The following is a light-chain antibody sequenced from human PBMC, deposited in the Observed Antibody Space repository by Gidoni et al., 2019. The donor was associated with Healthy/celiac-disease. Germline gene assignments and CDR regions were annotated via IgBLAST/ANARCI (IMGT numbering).Light chain of an antibody. CDR2: KAS. Sequence: DIQMTQSPSTLSASVGDRVPITCRASQSISSWLAWYQQKPGKAPKLLIYKASSLESGVPSRFSGSGSGTEFTFTISSLQPDDVATYYCQQYNSIQWTFGQGTKVEIK. CDR3: QQYNSIQWT. J-gene: IGKJ1*01. CDR1: QSISSW. V-gene: IGKV1-5*03.